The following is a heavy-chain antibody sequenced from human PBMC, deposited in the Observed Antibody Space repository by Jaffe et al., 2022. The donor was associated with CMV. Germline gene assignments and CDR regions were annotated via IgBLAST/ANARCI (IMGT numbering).Heavy chain of an antibody. CDR1: GFSLSTSGMC. V-gene: IGHV2-70*15. J-gene: IGHJ6*03. CDR2: IDWDDDK. D-gene: IGHD4-17*01. Sequence: QVTLRESGPALVKPTQTLTLTCTFSGFSLSTSGMCVSWIRQPPGKALEWLARIDWDDDKYYSTSLKTRLTISKDTSKNQVVLTMTNMDPVDTATYYCARIRHYGDYAYYYMDVWGKGTTVTVSS. CDR3: ARIRHYGDYAYYYMDV.